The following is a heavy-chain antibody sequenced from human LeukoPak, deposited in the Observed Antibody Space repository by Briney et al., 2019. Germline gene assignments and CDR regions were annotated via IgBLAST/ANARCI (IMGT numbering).Heavy chain of an antibody. V-gene: IGHV4-39*01. D-gene: IGHD3-3*01. CDR2: IYYSGST. CDR3: ARLSPNSSYDIWSGYAHDAFDI. CDR1: GGSISSSSYY. J-gene: IGHJ3*02. Sequence: SETLSLTCTVSGGSISSSSYYWGWIRQPPGKGLEWIGRIYYSGSTYYNPSLKSRVTISVDTSKNQFSLKLSSVTAADTAVYYCARLSPNSSYDIWSGYAHDAFDIWGQGTMITVSS.